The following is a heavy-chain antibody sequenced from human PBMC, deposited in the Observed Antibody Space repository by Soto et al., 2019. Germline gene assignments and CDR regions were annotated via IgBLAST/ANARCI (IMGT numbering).Heavy chain of an antibody. CDR1: GFTFSSYG. D-gene: IGHD2-21*02. Sequence: QVQLVESGGGVVQPGRSLRLSCAASGFTFSSYGMHWVRQAPGKGLEWVAVISYDGSNKYYADSVKGRFPISGDNAKNTLYLQMNSLRAEDTAVYYCAKDLGDYYFDYWGQGTLVTVSS. J-gene: IGHJ4*02. CDR3: AKDLGDYYFDY. V-gene: IGHV3-30*18. CDR2: ISYDGSNK.